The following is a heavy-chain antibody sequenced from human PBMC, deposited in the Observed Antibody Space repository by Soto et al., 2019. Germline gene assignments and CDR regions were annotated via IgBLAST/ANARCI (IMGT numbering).Heavy chain of an antibody. Sequence: QVQLVESGGGVVQPGRSLRLSCATSGFTFSSYAMQWVRQAPGKGLEWVAVISYSGSNKAHVDSVKGRFTISRDNSKKTLYLQMYGLRAEDTAVYYCVRGDREDIAVVVDARRGEYGMDAWGHGTTVTVSS. V-gene: IGHV3-30-3*01. D-gene: IGHD2-15*01. CDR3: VRGDREDIAVVVDARRGEYGMDA. J-gene: IGHJ6*02. CDR2: ISYSGSNK. CDR1: GFTFSSYA.